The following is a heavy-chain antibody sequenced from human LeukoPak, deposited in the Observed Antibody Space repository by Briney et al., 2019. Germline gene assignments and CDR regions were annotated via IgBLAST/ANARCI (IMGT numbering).Heavy chain of an antibody. D-gene: IGHD3-10*01. J-gene: IGHJ1*01. Sequence: GGSLRLSCAASGLTISNNFMGWVRQAPGKGLEWVSLIYSGGSTYSADSVKGRFTISRDNSKNTLHLQMNSLRAEDTAVYYCARDTDYYGSGRHGYFDHWGQGTLVTVSS. CDR2: IYSGGST. CDR1: GLTISNNF. CDR3: ARDTDYYGSGRHGYFDH. V-gene: IGHV3-66*01.